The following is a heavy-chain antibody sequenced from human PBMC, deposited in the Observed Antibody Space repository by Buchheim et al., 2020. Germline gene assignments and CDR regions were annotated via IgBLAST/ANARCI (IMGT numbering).Heavy chain of an antibody. V-gene: IGHV4-59*01. CDR1: GGSISSYY. CDR3: ARADCGYSFCWFDP. J-gene: IGHJ5*02. D-gene: IGHD5-18*01. Sequence: QVQLQESGPGLVKPSETLSLTCTVSGGSISSYYWSWIRQPPGKGLEWIGYIYYSGSTNYNPSLKSRVTISVDTSKNQFSLKLSSVTAADTAVYYCARADCGYSFCWFDPWGQGTL. CDR2: IYYSGST.